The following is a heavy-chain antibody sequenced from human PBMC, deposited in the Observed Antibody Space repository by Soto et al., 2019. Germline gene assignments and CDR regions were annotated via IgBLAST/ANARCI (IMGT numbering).Heavy chain of an antibody. CDR1: GGSFTSTNYF. D-gene: IGHD6-19*01. J-gene: IGHJ4*02. V-gene: IGHV4-39*01. CDR2: MYYNGNT. CDR3: ARTVYSSGWYYFDY. Sequence: SETLYLTCTVSGGSFTSTNYFWGWIRQPPGKGLEWIGYMYYNGNTFYSPSLKSRVTMSVDTSKSQFSLKLSSVTAADTAVYYCARTVYSSGWYYFDYWGQGTLVTVSS.